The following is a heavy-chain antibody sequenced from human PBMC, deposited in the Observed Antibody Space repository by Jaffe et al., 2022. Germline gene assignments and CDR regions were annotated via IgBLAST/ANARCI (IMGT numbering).Heavy chain of an antibody. V-gene: IGHV3-7*01. CDR3: ARDVYDYIWGSYRYFDY. CDR2: IKQDGSEK. J-gene: IGHJ4*02. CDR1: GFTFSSYW. D-gene: IGHD3-16*02. Sequence: EVQLVESGGGLVQPGGSLRLSCAASGFTFSSYWMSWVRQAPGKGLEWVANIKQDGSEKYYVDSVKGRFTISRDNAKNSLYLQMNSLRAEDTAVYYCARDVYDYIWGSYRYFDYWGQGTLVTVSS.